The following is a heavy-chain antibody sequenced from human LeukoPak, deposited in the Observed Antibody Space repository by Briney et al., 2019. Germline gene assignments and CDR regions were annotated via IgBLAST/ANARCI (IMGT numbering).Heavy chain of an antibody. J-gene: IGHJ4*02. D-gene: IGHD6-19*01. CDR1: RFTFSSFA. CDR2: ISNDGSNK. CDR3: ARDLTFSSGWLRGDY. Sequence: GGSLRVSCAASRFTFSSFAMHWVRQAPGKGLEWVAIISNDGSNKYYADSVKGRFTISRDNSKNTLYLQMNSLRAEDTAVYYCARDLTFSSGWLRGDYWGQGTLVTVSS. V-gene: IGHV3-30-3*01.